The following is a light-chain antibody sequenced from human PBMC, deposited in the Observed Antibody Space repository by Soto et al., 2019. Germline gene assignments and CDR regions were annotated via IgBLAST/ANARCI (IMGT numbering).Light chain of an antibody. CDR2: LGS. CDR3: MRGLQTPIT. CDR1: QSLLNSNGYNY. Sequence: DIVLTQSPLSLPVTPGEPASISCRSSQSLLNSNGYNYLDWYLQKPGQSPQLLIYLGSNRASGVPDRFSGSDSGTEFTLKISTVGAEDVGVYYCMRGLQTPITFGQGTRLEIK. J-gene: IGKJ5*01. V-gene: IGKV2-28*01.